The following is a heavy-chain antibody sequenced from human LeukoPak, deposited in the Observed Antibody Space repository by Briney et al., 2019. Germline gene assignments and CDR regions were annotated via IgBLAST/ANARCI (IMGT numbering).Heavy chain of an antibody. Sequence: GASVKVSCKASGGTLSSYATSWVRQAPGQGLEWMGGIIPIFGTANYAQKFQGRVTITADGSTSTAYMELSSLRSEDTAVYYCAREYHSSGWSYYFDYWGQGTLVTVSS. CDR3: AREYHSSGWSYYFDY. CDR2: IIPIFGTA. CDR1: GGTLSSYA. V-gene: IGHV1-69*13. D-gene: IGHD6-19*01. J-gene: IGHJ4*02.